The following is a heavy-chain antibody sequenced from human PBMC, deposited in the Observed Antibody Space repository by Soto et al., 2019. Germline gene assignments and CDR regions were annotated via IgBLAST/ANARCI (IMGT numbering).Heavy chain of an antibody. CDR1: GFTFSGYA. V-gene: IGHV3-23*01. CDR3: ARKVSGSTGRPDLWYFDL. D-gene: IGHD3-10*01. J-gene: IGHJ2*01. Sequence: EVQLLDSGGGLVQPGGSLRLSCAASGFTFSGYALTWVRQAPGKGLEWVSAISGGGDATFYADSVKGRFTISRDNSKNTLHRQMNTLRADDTAVYYCARKVSGSTGRPDLWYFDLWGRGTRVTVSS. CDR2: ISGGGDAT.